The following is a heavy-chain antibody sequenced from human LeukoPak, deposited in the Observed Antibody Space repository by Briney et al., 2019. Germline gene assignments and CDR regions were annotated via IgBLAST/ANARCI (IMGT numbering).Heavy chain of an antibody. D-gene: IGHD3-22*01. CDR1: GFSLNTRGVG. V-gene: IGHV2-5*02. Sequence: ESGPTLVNPTQTLTLTCTFSGFSLNTRGVGVGWIRQPPGRALEWLALIYWDDDRRYSPSLKSRLTITKDTSKNEVVLTMTNMDPVDTATYYCAHRKNYYDSSVFGYWGQGTLVTVSS. CDR2: IYWDDDR. CDR3: AHRKNYYDSSVFGY. J-gene: IGHJ4*02.